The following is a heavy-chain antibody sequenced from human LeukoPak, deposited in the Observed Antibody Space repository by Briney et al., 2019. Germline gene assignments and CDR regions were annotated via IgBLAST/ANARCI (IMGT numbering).Heavy chain of an antibody. CDR2: IYYSGST. Sequence: SETLSLTCAAYGGSFSGYYWSWIRQHPGKGLEWIGYIYYSGSTYYNPSLKSRVTISVDASKNQFSLKLSSVTAADTAFYYCASTKPYSSSWFDYWGQGTLVTVSS. D-gene: IGHD6-13*01. J-gene: IGHJ4*02. CDR3: ASTKPYSSSWFDY. CDR1: GGSFSGYY. V-gene: IGHV4-31*11.